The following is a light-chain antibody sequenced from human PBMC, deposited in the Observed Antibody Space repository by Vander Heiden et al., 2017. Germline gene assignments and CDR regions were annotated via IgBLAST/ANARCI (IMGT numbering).Light chain of an antibody. CDR2: RES. V-gene: IGLV3-9*01. J-gene: IGLJ2*01. CDR3: QGWDSSTDVV. Sequence: FVLPQPVTVSVALGQTARLSCGDNHIGSKNVHWYQQKPGQAPVLVIYRESNRPSGIPERFSGSNTGNTATLTISRAQAEDEADYYCQGWDSSTDVVFGGGTKLTVL. CDR1: HIGSKN.